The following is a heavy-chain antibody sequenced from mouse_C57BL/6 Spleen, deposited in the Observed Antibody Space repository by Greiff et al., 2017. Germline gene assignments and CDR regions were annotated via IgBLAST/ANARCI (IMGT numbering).Heavy chain of an antibody. D-gene: IGHD2-5*01. V-gene: IGHV1-82*01. CDR1: GYAFSSSW. Sequence: QVQLKESGPELVKPGASVKISCKASGYAFSSSWMNWVKQRPGQGLEWIGRIYPGDGDTNYNGKFKGKATLTADKSSSTAYMQRSSLTSEDSAVYFCAKGEAYYSNYGFAYWGQGTLVTVSA. CDR2: IYPGDGDT. CDR3: AKGEAYYSNYGFAY. J-gene: IGHJ3*01.